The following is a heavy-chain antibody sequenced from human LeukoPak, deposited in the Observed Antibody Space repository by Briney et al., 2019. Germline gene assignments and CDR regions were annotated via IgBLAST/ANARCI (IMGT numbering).Heavy chain of an antibody. V-gene: IGHV1-2*02. CDR2: INPNSGGT. CDR3: AREGDYYDSSGYPWGAFDI. J-gene: IGHJ3*02. CDR1: GYTFTGYY. Sequence: ASVKVSCKASGYTFTGYYMHWVRQAPGQGLEWMGWINPNSGGTNYAQKFQGRVTMTRDTSISTAYMELSRLRSDDTAVYYCAREGDYYDSSGYPWGAFDIWGQGTMVTVSS. D-gene: IGHD3-22*01.